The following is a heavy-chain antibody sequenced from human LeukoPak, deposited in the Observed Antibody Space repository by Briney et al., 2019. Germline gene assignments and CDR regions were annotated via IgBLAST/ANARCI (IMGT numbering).Heavy chain of an antibody. D-gene: IGHD6-19*01. CDR3: AREEQWLVPGDAFDI. Sequence: SQTLSLTCAIPGDSVSSNSAAWNWIRQSPSRGLEWLGRTYYRSKWYNDYAVSVKSRITITPDTSKNQFSLQLNSVTPEDTAEYYCAREEQWLVPGDAFDIWGQGTMVTVSS. CDR1: GDSVSSNSAA. J-gene: IGHJ3*02. CDR2: TYYRSKWYN. V-gene: IGHV6-1*01.